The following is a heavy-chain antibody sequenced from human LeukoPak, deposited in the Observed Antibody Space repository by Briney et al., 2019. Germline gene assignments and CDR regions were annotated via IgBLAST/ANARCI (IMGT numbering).Heavy chain of an antibody. CDR3: AAAARPSLGYNWFDP. CDR2: ISSSSSYI. D-gene: IGHD6-6*01. V-gene: IGHV3-21*01. J-gene: IGHJ5*02. Sequence: GGSLRLSCAASGFTFSSYSMNWVRQAPGKGLEWVSSISSSSSYIYYADSVKGRFTISRDNAKNSLYLQMNSLRAEDTAVYYCAAAARPSLGYNWFDPWGQGTLVTVSS. CDR1: GFTFSSYS.